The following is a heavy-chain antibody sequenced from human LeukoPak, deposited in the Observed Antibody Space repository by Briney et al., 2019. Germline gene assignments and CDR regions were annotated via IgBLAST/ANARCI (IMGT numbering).Heavy chain of an antibody. Sequence: SETLSLTCTVSGGSISSSSYYWGWIRQPPGKGLEWIGSIYYSGSTYYNPSLKSRVTISVDTSKNQFSLKLSSVTAADTAVYYCARDIRGPMVASRTYYYYMDVWGKGTTVTVSS. CDR3: ARDIRGPMVASRTYYYYMDV. J-gene: IGHJ6*03. V-gene: IGHV4-39*07. CDR2: IYYSGST. CDR1: GGSISSSSYY. D-gene: IGHD5-12*01.